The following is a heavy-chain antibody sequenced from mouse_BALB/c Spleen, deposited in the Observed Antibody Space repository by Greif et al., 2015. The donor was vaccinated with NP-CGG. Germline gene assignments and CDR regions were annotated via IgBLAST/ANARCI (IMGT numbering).Heavy chain of an antibody. J-gene: IGHJ2*01. V-gene: IGHV5-17*02. Sequence: EVQRVESGGGLVQPGGSRKLSCAASGFTFSSFGMHWVRQAPEKGLEWVAYISSGSSTIYYADTVKGRFTISRDNPKNTLFLQMTSLRSEDTAMYYCASLGDFDYWGQGTTLTVSS. CDR1: GFTFSSFG. CDR3: ASLGDFDY. CDR2: ISSGSSTI.